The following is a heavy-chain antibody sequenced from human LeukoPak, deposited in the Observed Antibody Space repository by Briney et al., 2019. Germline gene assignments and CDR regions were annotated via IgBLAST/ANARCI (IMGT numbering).Heavy chain of an antibody. Sequence: GASVKVSCKASGYTFTSYGISWVRQAPGQGLEWMGWISAYNGNTNYAQKLQGRVTMTTDTSTSTAYMELRSLRSDDTAVYYCARERAGVAVASDFDYWGQGTLVTVSS. CDR2: ISAYNGNT. J-gene: IGHJ4*02. CDR3: ARERAGVAVASDFDY. CDR1: GYTFTSYG. V-gene: IGHV1-18*01. D-gene: IGHD6-19*01.